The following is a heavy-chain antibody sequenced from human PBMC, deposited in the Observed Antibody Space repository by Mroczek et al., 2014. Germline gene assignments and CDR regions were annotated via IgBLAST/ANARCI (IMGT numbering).Heavy chain of an antibody. D-gene: IGHD2-2*01. J-gene: IGHJ3*02. CDR1: GYSFTSYW. V-gene: IGHV5-51*03. CDR2: IYPGDSDT. CDR3: ARVGGDTLPDIVVVPAATDDAFDI. Sequence: SGAEVKKPGESLKISCKGSGYSFTSYWIGWVRQMPGKGLEWMGIIYPGDSDTRYSPSFQGQVTISADKSISTAYLQWSSLKASDTAMYYCARVGGDTLPDIVVVPAATDDAFDIWGPRDNGHPSLQ.